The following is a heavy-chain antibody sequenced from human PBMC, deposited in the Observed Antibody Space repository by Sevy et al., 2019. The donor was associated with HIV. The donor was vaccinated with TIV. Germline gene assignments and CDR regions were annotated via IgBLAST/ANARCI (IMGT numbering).Heavy chain of an antibody. Sequence: GGSLRLSCAASRFTFSTYDIHWVRQAPGKGLEWVAVISHDGSYQYYTDSVKGRFTISRDDSKNKAYLQMNSLRADDSRVYYCAKGQGYDYIWGPERSEYYFVYWGQGTLVTYSS. CDR3: AKGQGYDYIWGPERSEYYFVY. J-gene: IGHJ4*02. V-gene: IGHV3-30*18. CDR1: RFTFSTYD. CDR2: ISHDGSYQ. D-gene: IGHD3-16*01.